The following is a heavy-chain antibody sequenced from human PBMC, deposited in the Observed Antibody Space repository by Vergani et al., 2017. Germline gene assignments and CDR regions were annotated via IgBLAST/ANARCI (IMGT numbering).Heavy chain of an antibody. V-gene: IGHV3-7*01. CDR1: GFTFSSYW. CDR2: IKQDGSEK. Sequence: EVQLVESGGGLVQPGGSLRLSCAASGFTFSSYWMSWVRQAPGKGLEWVANIKQDGSEKYYVDSVKGRFTISRDNAKNSLYLQMNSLRAEDTAVYYCARRYSSIWLNDAFDIWGQGTMVTVSS. J-gene: IGHJ3*02. CDR3: ARRYSSIWLNDAFDI. D-gene: IGHD6-13*01.